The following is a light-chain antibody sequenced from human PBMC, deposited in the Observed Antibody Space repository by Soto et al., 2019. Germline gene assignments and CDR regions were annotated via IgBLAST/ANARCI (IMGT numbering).Light chain of an antibody. CDR1: SGHSSYG. Sequence: QPVLTQPPSASASLGASVKLTCTLSSGHSSYGIAWHQQQPEKGPRYLMKLNSDGSHSKGDGITDRFSGSSSGDERYLTISSLQSEDEADYYCQTWGTGIRVFGGGTKLTVL. V-gene: IGLV4-69*01. J-gene: IGLJ3*02. CDR2: LNSDGSH. CDR3: QTWGTGIRV.